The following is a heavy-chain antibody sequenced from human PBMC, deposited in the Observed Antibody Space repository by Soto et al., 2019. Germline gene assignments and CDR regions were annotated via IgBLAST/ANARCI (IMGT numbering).Heavy chain of an antibody. CDR2: ITGSGRDT. J-gene: IGHJ4*02. D-gene: IGHD2-8*01. V-gene: IGHV3-23*01. CDR3: AKNGLDNSPSAIDS. Sequence: GGSLRLSCAASGFTFRNNVLSWVRQAPGKGLDWVSGITGSGRDTYYADSVKGRFAISRDNSRNMVFLQMNSLRAEDTALYYCAKNGLDNSPSAIDSWGPGTLVTV. CDR1: GFTFRNNV.